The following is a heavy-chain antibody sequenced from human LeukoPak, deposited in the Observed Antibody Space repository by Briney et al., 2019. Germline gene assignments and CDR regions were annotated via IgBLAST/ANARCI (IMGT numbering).Heavy chain of an antibody. CDR3: AIAVAGTETFDY. J-gene: IGHJ4*02. D-gene: IGHD6-19*01. CDR1: GFTVSSNY. CDR2: IYSGGST. V-gene: IGHV3-53*01. Sequence: GGSLRLSCAASGFTVSSNYMSWVRQAPRKGLEWVSVIYSGGSTYYADSVKGRFTISRDNSKNTLYLQMNSLRAEDTAVYYCAIAVAGTETFDYWGQGTLVTVST.